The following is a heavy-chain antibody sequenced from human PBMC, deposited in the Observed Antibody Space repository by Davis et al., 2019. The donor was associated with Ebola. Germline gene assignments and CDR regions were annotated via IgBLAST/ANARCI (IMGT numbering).Heavy chain of an antibody. V-gene: IGHV4-59*11. CDR3: ARVVQYYYDSSGYSTPYYFDY. Sequence: SETLSLTCTVSGGSISSHYWSWIRQSPGKGLEWIGYIYYSGSTNYNPSLKSRVTISVDTSKNQFSLKLSSVTAADTAVYYCARVVQYYYDSSGYSTPYYFDYWGQGTLVTVSS. D-gene: IGHD3-22*01. CDR2: IYYSGST. J-gene: IGHJ4*02. CDR1: GGSISSHY.